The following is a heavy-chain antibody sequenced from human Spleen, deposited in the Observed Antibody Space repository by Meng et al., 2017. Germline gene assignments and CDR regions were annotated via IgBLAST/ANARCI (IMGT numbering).Heavy chain of an antibody. V-gene: IGHV3-33*01. CDR2: VWYGGGNS. D-gene: IGHD5-24*01. Sequence: GESLKISCAASGFSFSTYGIHWVRQAPGKGLEWVALVWYGGGNSYYADSVKGRCTISGDNSENTVYLQMDSLRADDTAVYYCARSKDPSRNYYYYGMDVWGLGTTVTVSS. CDR3: ARSKDPSRNYYYYGMDV. J-gene: IGHJ6*02. CDR1: GFSFSTYG.